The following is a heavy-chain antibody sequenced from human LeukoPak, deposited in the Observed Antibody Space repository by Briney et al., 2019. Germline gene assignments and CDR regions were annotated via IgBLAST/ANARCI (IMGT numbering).Heavy chain of an antibody. D-gene: IGHD3-10*01. CDR1: GFTFSSYG. CDR3: AKGRPPGVYYYGSGSYYSYYYMDV. Sequence: GGSLRLSCAASGFTFSSYGMHWVRQAPGKGPEWVSAISGSGGSTYYADSVKGRFTISRDNSKNTLYLQMNSLRPEDTAVYYCAKGRPPGVYYYGSGSYYSYYYMDVWGKGTTVTISS. J-gene: IGHJ6*03. V-gene: IGHV3-23*01. CDR2: ISGSGGST.